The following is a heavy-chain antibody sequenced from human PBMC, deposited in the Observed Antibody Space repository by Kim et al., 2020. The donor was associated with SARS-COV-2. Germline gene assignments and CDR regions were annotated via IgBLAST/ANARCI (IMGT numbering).Heavy chain of an antibody. Sequence: ASVKVSCKASGYSFSDYYIYWVRQAPGQGLEWMGWIRPQSGDTKYAQKFQDRVTLTRDTSVTTAYMDLKSLTPDDTAVYFCARKAVVIPAAEPLGLWGRGTLVSVSS. CDR3: ARKAVVIPAAEPLGL. D-gene: IGHD2-2*01. CDR2: IRPQSGDT. CDR1: GYSFSDYY. J-gene: IGHJ2*01. V-gene: IGHV1-2*02.